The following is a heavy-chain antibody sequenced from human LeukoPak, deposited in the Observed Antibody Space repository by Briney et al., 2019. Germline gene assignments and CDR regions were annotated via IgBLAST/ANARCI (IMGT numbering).Heavy chain of an antibody. CDR2: INPSGGST. V-gene: IGHV1-46*01. CDR1: GYTFTSYY. J-gene: IGHJ3*02. Sequence: ASVKVSCKASGYTFTSYYMHWVRQAPGQGLEWMGIINPSGGSTSYAQKFQGRVTMTRDTSTSTVYMELSSLRSEDTAVYYCARHRPNYSGSGNDAFDIWGQGTMVTVSS. D-gene: IGHD3-10*01. CDR3: ARHRPNYSGSGNDAFDI.